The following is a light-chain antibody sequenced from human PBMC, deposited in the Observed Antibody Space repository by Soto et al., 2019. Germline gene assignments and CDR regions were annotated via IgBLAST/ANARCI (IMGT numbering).Light chain of an antibody. CDR2: HAS. CDR3: QQYSNWPLLS. Sequence: DIQMTQSPSTLPASVGGRVTITCRASQSISNWLAWYQQKPGTAPKLLIYHASTLESGVPSRFSGSGSGTEFTLTISSLQSEDFVVYYCQQYSNWPLLSFGGGTKVDIK. V-gene: IGKV1-5*01. CDR1: QSISNW. J-gene: IGKJ4*01.